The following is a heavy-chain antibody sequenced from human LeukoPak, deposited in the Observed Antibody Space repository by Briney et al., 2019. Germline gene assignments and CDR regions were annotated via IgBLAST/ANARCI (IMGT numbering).Heavy chain of an antibody. Sequence: GGSLRLSCAASGFTFSSYAMSWVRQAPGKGLEWVSAISGSSGSTYYADSVKGRFTISRDNAKNSLYLQMNSLRAEDTAVYYCARGSVPLFDYWGQGTLVTVSS. D-gene: IGHD3-10*02. CDR1: GFTFSSYA. J-gene: IGHJ4*02. V-gene: IGHV3-23*01. CDR2: ISGSSGST. CDR3: ARGSVPLFDY.